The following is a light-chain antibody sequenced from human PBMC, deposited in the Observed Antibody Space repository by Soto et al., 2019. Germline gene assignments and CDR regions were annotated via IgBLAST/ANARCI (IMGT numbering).Light chain of an antibody. Sequence: DIQMTQSPSTLSASVGDRVTITCRASQSISNWLAWYQQKPGKAPKLLIYDASSLKSGVPSRFSGSGSGTEFALTISSLQPDDFATYLCQQCDGTSWTFGQGTKVDIK. CDR3: QQCDGTSWT. V-gene: IGKV1-5*01. J-gene: IGKJ1*01. CDR2: DAS. CDR1: QSISNW.